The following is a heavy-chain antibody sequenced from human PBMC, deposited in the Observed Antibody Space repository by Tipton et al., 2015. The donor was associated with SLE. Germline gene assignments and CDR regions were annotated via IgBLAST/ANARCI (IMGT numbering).Heavy chain of an antibody. CDR3: ARAPRIDSDWYQEGSFDI. CDR2: IYYSGST. CDR1: GGSISSSSYY. Sequence: LRLSCTVSGGSISSSSYYWGWIRQPPGKGLEWIGSIYYSGSTYYNPSLKSRVTISVDTSKNQFSLKLSSVTAADTAVYYCARAPRIDSDWYQEGSFDIWGQGTIVTVSS. J-gene: IGHJ3*02. V-gene: IGHV4-39*07. D-gene: IGHD2-2*01.